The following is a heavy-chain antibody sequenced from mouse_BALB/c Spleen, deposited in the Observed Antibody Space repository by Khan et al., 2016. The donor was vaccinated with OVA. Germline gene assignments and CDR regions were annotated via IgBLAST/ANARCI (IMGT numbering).Heavy chain of an antibody. V-gene: IGHV1S137*01. CDR3: KRGGGGNRFAY. Sequence: QVQLQQSGVELVRPGVSVKISCKGSGYTFTDFTMHWVKQSHAKSLEWIGVISTYYGDVTYNQKFKGKATMTVDKSSSTAYMELARLTSEDSAIYNFKRGGGGNRFAYWGQGTLVTVSA. CDR1: GYTFTDFT. CDR2: ISTYYGDV. J-gene: IGHJ3*01.